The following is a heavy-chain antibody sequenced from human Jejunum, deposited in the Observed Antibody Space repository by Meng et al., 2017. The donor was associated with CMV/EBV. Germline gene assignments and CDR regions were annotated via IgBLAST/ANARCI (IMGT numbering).Heavy chain of an antibody. CDR3: AKGFCSGTDCYTDYYYGMDV. J-gene: IGHJ6*02. Sequence: YAMHWVRQAPGKGLEWVTFIRYDGSDEYYADSVKGRFTISRDNSKNTLYLEMKSLGPEDTAVYYCAKGFCSGTDCYTDYYYGMDVWGQGTTVTVSS. CDR1: YA. V-gene: IGHV3-30*02. D-gene: IGHD2-2*02. CDR2: IRYDGSDE.